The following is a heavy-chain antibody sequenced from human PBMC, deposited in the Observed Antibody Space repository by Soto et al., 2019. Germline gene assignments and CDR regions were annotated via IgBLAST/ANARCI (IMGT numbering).Heavy chain of an antibody. J-gene: IGHJ5*02. V-gene: IGHV4-31*03. Sequence: SETLSLTCTVSGGSISSGGYYWSWIRQHPGKGLEWIGYIYYSGSTYYNPSLKSRVTISVDTSKNQFSLKLSSVTAADTAVYYCARDSYSSSWYWFDPWGQGTLVTVSS. CDR2: IYYSGST. D-gene: IGHD6-13*01. CDR3: ARDSYSSSWYWFDP. CDR1: GGSISSGGYY.